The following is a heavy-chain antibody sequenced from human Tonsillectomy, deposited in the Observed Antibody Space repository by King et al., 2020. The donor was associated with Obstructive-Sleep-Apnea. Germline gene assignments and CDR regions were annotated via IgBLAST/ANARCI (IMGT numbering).Heavy chain of an antibody. V-gene: IGHV5-10-1*01. CDR3: VRRGLCSGGDCLPYYCDC. J-gene: IGHJ4*02. D-gene: IGHD2-21*02. CDR1: GYSFTTYW. CDR2: IDPSDSYT. Sequence: QLVQSGAEVKKPGESLRISCKGSGYSFTTYWITWVRQMPGKGLEWLGRIDPSDSYTNYSPSFQGHVTISADKSISTAYLQWSGLKASDTAMYYCVRRGLCSGGDCLPYYCDCWGQGTLVTVSS.